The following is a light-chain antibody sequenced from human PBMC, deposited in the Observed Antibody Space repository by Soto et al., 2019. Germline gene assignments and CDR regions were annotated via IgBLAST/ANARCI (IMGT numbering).Light chain of an antibody. V-gene: IGKV2D-29*02. CDR1: QSLVGSDRKTD. J-gene: IGKJ3*01. CDR3: MQSADLPLT. CDR2: EVS. Sequence: DIVMTQAPPSLSVTPGRPASISCKSNQSLVGSDRKTDLSWYVQKAGQSPQLLIYEVSNRFPGVPERFTGSGSATDFTLTISRVEAEDVGIYYCMQSADLPLTFGPGTRVDI.